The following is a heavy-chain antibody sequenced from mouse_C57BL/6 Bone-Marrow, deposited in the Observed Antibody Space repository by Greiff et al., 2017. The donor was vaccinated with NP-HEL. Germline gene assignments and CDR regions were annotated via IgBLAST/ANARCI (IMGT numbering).Heavy chain of an antibody. D-gene: IGHD1-1*01. CDR3: TREDYYGRRWYFDV. J-gene: IGHJ1*03. V-gene: IGHV5-17*03. Sequence: EVQWVESGGGLVKPGGSLKLSCAASGFTFSDYGMHWVRQAPEKGLEWVAYISSGGDYIYYADTVKGRFTISRDNARNTLYLQMSSLKSEDTAMYYCTREDYYGRRWYFDVWGTGTTVTVSS. CDR2: ISSGGDYI. CDR1: GFTFSDYG.